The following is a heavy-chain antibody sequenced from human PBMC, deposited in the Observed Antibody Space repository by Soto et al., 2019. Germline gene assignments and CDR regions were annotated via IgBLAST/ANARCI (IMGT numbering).Heavy chain of an antibody. V-gene: IGHV4-34*01. Sequence: QVQLQQWGAGLLKPSETLSLTCAVYGGSFSGYYWSWIRQPPGKGLEWIGELNHSGSTNYNSSLKSRVTISVDTSKNQFSLKLSSVTAADTAVYYCARRGHGGKLGYFDYWGQGTLVTVSS. D-gene: IGHD2-15*01. J-gene: IGHJ4*02. CDR1: GGSFSGYY. CDR2: LNHSGST. CDR3: ARRGHGGKLGYFDY.